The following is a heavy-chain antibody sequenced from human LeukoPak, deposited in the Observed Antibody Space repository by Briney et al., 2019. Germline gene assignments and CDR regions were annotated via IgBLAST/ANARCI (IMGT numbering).Heavy chain of an antibody. J-gene: IGHJ4*02. Sequence: SETLSLTCTVSGDSISTYYWSWIRQPPGKGLEWIGYIYYRVTSDYNPSLKSRVTISVDTSKNQFSLKLSSVTAADTAVYYCARKSRAYSGSYDYWGQGTLVTVSS. CDR2: IYYRVTS. V-gene: IGHV4-59*01. D-gene: IGHD1-26*01. CDR3: ARKSRAYSGSYDY. CDR1: GDSISTYY.